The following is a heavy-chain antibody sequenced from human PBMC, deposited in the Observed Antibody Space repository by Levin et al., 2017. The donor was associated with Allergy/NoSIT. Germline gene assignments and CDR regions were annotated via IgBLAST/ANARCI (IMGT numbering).Heavy chain of an antibody. J-gene: IGHJ5*02. CDR3: AKDRWNDGVLGWFDP. V-gene: IGHV3-30*18. Sequence: GGSLRLSCAASGFAFSVYGIHWVRQAPGTGLEWVAIISYDGTKKHYADSVQGRFTISRDNSKNTVYLQMNSLRAEDTAVYYCAKDRWNDGVLGWFDPWGQGTLVTVSS. CDR2: ISYDGTKK. CDR1: GFAFSVYG. D-gene: IGHD1-1*01.